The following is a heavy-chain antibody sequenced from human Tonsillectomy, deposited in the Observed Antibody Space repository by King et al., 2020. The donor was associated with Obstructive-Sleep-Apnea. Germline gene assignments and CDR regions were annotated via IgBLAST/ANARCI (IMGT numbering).Heavy chain of an antibody. J-gene: IGHJ6*02. Sequence: VQLVESGGGLVQPGGSLRLSCAASGFTFSSYAMSWVRLAPGKGLEWVAAISGSVGSTYYADSVKGRVTISRDNSKNTLYLQMNSLRAEDTAVFYCAKEILTAPGTDVWGQGTTVTASS. CDR1: GFTFSSYA. CDR2: ISGSVGST. CDR3: AKEILTAPGTDV. V-gene: IGHV3-23*04. D-gene: IGHD2/OR15-2a*01.